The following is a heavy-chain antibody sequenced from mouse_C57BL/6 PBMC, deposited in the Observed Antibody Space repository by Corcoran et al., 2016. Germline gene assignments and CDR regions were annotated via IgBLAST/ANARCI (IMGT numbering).Heavy chain of an antibody. Sequence: DVQLQESGPGLVKPSQSLSLTCSVTGYSITSGYYWNWIRQFPGNKLEWMGYISYDGSNNYNPSLKNRISITRDTSKNQFFLKLNSVTTEDTATYYCARDYGSSLFDYWGQGTTLTVSS. D-gene: IGHD1-1*01. V-gene: IGHV3-6*01. J-gene: IGHJ2*01. CDR2: ISYDGSN. CDR1: GYSITSGYY. CDR3: ARDYGSSLFDY.